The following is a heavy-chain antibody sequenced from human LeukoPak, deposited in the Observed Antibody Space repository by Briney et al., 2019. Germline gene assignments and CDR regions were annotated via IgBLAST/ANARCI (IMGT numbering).Heavy chain of an antibody. V-gene: IGHV1-18*01. Sequence: GASVKVSCKASGYTFTSYGISWLRQAPGQGLEWMGWISAYNGNTNYAQKLQGRVTMPTDTSTRTAYMERRSLRSDDTAVYYCARSPYGELLSLDYWGQGTLVTVSS. CDR1: GYTFTSYG. CDR3: ARSPYGELLSLDY. J-gene: IGHJ4*02. D-gene: IGHD3-10*01. CDR2: ISAYNGNT.